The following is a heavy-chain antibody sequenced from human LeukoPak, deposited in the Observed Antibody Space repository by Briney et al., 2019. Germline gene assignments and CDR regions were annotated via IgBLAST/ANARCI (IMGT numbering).Heavy chain of an antibody. CDR2: ISYDENIK. D-gene: IGHD6-19*01. V-gene: IGHV3-30*18. Sequence: GGSLRLSCAASGFSLSNYGMHWVRQAPGKGLEWVAVISYDENIKYHADSVKGRFTISRDNSKNTLYLQMNSLRAEDVAVYYCAKEREWLVERGGNYFDYWGQGTLVSVSS. CDR1: GFSLSNYG. CDR3: AKEREWLVERGGNYFDY. J-gene: IGHJ4*02.